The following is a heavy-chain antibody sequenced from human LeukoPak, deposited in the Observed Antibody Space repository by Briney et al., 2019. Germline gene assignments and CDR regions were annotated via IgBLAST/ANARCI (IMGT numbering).Heavy chain of an antibody. V-gene: IGHV3-7*01. CDR2: IKQDGSEK. Sequence: PGGSLRLSCAASGFTFSSYWMSWVRQAPGKGLEWVANIKQDGSEKYYVDSVKGRSTISRDNAKNSLYLQMNSLRAEDTAVYYCARSYSYGSGYYYYMDVWGKGTTVTVSS. D-gene: IGHD5-18*01. J-gene: IGHJ6*03. CDR1: GFTFSSYW. CDR3: ARSYSYGSGYYYYMDV.